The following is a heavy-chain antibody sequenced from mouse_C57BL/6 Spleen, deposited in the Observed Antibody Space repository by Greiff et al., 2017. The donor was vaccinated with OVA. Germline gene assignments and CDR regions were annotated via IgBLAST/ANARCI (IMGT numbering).Heavy chain of an antibody. CDR3: ARYGYDGYAMDY. CDR2: IDPSDSET. CDR1: GYTFTSYW. V-gene: IGHV1-52*01. D-gene: IGHD2-2*01. J-gene: IGHJ4*01. Sequence: VQLQQPGAELVRPGSSVKLSCKASGYTFTSYWMHWVKQRPIQGLEWIGNIDPSDSETHYNQKFKDKATLTVDKSSSTAYMQLSSLTSGDSAVYYCARYGYDGYAMDYWGQGTSVTVSS.